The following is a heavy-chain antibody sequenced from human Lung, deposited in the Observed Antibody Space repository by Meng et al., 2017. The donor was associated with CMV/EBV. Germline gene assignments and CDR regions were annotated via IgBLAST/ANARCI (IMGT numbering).Heavy chain of an antibody. CDR2: IKQDGSQI. Sequence: GGSXRLXCAASGFTFSNYWMTWVRQAPGKGLEWVANIKQDGSQIYYVDSLKGRFTISRDNTKSSVYLQMNSLRAEDTAVYYCARIGYSSSSLDYWGQGTLVT. V-gene: IGHV3-7*01. CDR3: ARIGYSSSSLDY. J-gene: IGHJ4*02. CDR1: GFTFSNYW. D-gene: IGHD6-6*01.